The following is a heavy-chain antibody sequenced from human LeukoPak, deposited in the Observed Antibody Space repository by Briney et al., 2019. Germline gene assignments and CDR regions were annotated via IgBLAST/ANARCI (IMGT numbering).Heavy chain of an antibody. J-gene: IGHJ3*02. Sequence: SETLSLTCTVSVGSISSSPYFCGWLRQPPGKGLKWIGSINYSGNTYFNPSLQSRVAISVDTSKNQFSLKLSSLTAADTAVYSCARPSGRNSNAFDIWGQGTMVTVSS. CDR1: VGSISSSPYF. D-gene: IGHD1-14*01. CDR3: ARPSGRNSNAFDI. CDR2: INYSGNT. V-gene: IGHV4-39*01.